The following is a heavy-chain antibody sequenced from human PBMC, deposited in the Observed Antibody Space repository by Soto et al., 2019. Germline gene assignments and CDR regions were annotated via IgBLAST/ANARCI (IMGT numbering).Heavy chain of an antibody. V-gene: IGHV6-1*01. D-gene: IGHD3-10*01. CDR2: TYYRSKWHY. J-gene: IGHJ4*02. Sequence: SQTLSLTCAISGDSVSNNSVAWNWVRQSPSRGLEWLGRTYYRSKWHYDYAPSVRSRITINPDTSKNHFSLQLNSVSPEDAAVYYCAGMLRGRGVKYFDDWGQGTLVTVSS. CDR1: GDSVSNNSVA. CDR3: AGMLRGRGVKYFDD.